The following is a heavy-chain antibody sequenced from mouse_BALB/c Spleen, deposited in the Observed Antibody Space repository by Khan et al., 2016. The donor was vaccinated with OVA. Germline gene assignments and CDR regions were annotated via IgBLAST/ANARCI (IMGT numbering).Heavy chain of an antibody. Sequence: QMQLEESGAELVKPGASVKMSCKASGYTFTNYWMHWVKQRPGQGLEWIGYINPSTGYTEYNQKFKDKATLTADKSSSTAYMQLSSLTSEDSAVFYCVNHGSSSAWFTYWGQGTLVTVSA. CDR1: GYTFTNYW. D-gene: IGHD1-1*01. V-gene: IGHV1-7*01. J-gene: IGHJ3*01. CDR2: INPSTGYT. CDR3: VNHGSSSAWFTY.